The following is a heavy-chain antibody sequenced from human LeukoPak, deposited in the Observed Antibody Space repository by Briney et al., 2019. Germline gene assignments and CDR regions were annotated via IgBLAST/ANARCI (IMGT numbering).Heavy chain of an antibody. CDR2: IIPILGIA. CDR1: GGTFSSYA. CDR3: ARDSPVTPIYYYGLDV. V-gene: IGHV1-69*04. D-gene: IGHD4-17*01. Sequence: SVKVSCKASGGTFSSYAISWVRQAPGQGLEWMGRIIPILGIANYAQKFQGRVTITADKSTSTAYMELSSLRSEDTAVYYCARDSPVTPIYYYGLDVWGQGTTVTVSS. J-gene: IGHJ6*02.